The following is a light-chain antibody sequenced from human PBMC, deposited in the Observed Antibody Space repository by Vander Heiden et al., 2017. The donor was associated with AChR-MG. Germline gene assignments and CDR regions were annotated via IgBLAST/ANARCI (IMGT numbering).Light chain of an antibody. V-gene: IGKV1-5*03. CDR2: RTS. Sequence: DIQMTQSPSTLSASVGDRVTITCRASQNINGWLAWYQQIPGKAPKLLIYRTSNLNSGVPSRFSGSGSGTEFTLTITSLQPDDFATYFCQHYNNYPSTFGQGTKVEIK. J-gene: IGKJ1*01. CDR1: QNINGW. CDR3: QHYNNYPST.